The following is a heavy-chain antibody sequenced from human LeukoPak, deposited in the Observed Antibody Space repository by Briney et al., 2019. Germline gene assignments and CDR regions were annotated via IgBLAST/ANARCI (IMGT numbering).Heavy chain of an antibody. V-gene: IGHV4-30-2*01. CDR1: GGSISSGGYS. J-gene: IGHJ4*02. CDR3: AGGWYSSSWPTFDHY. D-gene: IGHD6-13*01. Sequence: PSQTLSLTCAVSGGSISSGGYSWRWIRQPPGKGLEWIGYIHHSGSTYYNPSLKSRVTISVDRSKNQFSLKLSSVTAADTAVYYCAGGWYSSSWPTFDHYWGQGTLVTVSP. CDR2: IHHSGST.